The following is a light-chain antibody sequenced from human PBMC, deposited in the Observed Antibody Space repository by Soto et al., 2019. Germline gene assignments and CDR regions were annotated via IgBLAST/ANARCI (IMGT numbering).Light chain of an antibody. CDR1: QSISNW. CDR2: DAS. Sequence: DIQMTQSPSTLSASVGDRVIVTCRASQSISNWLAWYQQKPGKAPKLLIYDASTLEGGVPSRFRGSGSGTEFTLTINNLQTDDFATYYCQHYNSFSLTFGPGTK. J-gene: IGKJ1*01. CDR3: QHYNSFSLT. V-gene: IGKV1-5*01.